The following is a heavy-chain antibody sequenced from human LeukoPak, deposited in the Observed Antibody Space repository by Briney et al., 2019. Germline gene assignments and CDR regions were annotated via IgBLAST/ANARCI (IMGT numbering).Heavy chain of an antibody. CDR3: ARQAVQSYYDSSGYYKNKYYFDY. CDR2: MYYSGST. J-gene: IGHJ4*02. D-gene: IGHD3-22*01. Sequence: ASETLSLTCAVYGGSFSGYYWSWIRQPPGKGLEWIGTMYYSGSTYYNPSLKSRVTISVDTKNQFSLKLSSVTAADTAVYYCARQAVQSYYDSSGYYKNKYYFDYWGQGTLVTVSS. V-gene: IGHV4-34*01. CDR1: GGSFSGYY.